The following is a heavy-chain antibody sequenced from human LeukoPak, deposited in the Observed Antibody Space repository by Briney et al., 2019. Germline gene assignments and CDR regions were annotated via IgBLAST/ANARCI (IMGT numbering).Heavy chain of an antibody. D-gene: IGHD3-10*01. CDR1: GFTFSTYG. CDR3: TKFGATHFFDI. J-gene: IGHJ3*02. Sequence: PGGSLRLSCAASGFTFSTYGMHWVRQAPGKGLEWLAFIRYDGSDKKYADSVKGRFTISRDNSKNSLYLQMNSLRPDDTAMYYYTKFGATHFFDIWGQGTMVTVSS. CDR2: IRYDGSDK. V-gene: IGHV3-30*02.